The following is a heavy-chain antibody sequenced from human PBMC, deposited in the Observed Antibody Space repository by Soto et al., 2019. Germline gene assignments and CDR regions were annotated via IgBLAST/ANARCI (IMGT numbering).Heavy chain of an antibody. V-gene: IGHV4-34*01. Sequence: SETLSLTCAVYGGSFSGYYWSWIRQPPGKGLEWIGEINHSGSTNYNPSLKSRVTISVDTSKNQFSLKLSSVTAADTAVYYCASTPDTANCYMGVWGKGTTVTVS. CDR1: GGSFSGYY. J-gene: IGHJ6*03. CDR2: INHSGST. CDR3: ASTPDTANCYMGV. D-gene: IGHD5-18*01.